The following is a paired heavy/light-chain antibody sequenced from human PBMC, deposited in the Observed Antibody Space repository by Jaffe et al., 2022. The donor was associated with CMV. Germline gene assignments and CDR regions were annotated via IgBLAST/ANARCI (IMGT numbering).Heavy chain of an antibody. J-gene: IGHJ6*02. CDR3: ARHTLGEQQLVRYYYYGMDV. CDR2: IYYSGST. Sequence: QLQLQESGPGLVKPSETLSLTCTVSGGSISSSSYYWGWIRQPPGKGLEWIGSIYYSGSTYYNPSLKSRVTISVDTSKNQFSLKLSSVTAADTAVYYCARHTLGEQQLVRYYYYGMDVWGQGTTVTVSS. V-gene: IGHV4-39*01. CDR1: GGSISSSSYY. D-gene: IGHD6-13*01.
Light chain of an antibody. CDR2: EAT. Sequence: ETTLTQSPAFMSATPGDKVNISCKASQDIDDDMNWYQQKPGEAAIFIIQEATTLVPGISPRFSGSGYGTDFTLTINNIESEDAAYYFCLQHDNFPLTFGGGTKVEIK. J-gene: IGKJ4*01. CDR3: LQHDNFPLT. V-gene: IGKV5-2*01. CDR1: QDIDDD.